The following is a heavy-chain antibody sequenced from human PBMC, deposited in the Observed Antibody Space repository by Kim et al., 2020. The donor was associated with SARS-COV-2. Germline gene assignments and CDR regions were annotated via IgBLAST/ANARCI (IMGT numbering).Heavy chain of an antibody. J-gene: IGHJ6*02. CDR2: IYPGDSDT. CDR3: ARQRAAVEKDYYGMDV. D-gene: IGHD6-25*01. Sequence: GESLKISCKGSGYSFTSYWIGWVRQMPGKGLEWMGIIYPGDSDTRYSPSFQGQVTISADKSISTAYLQWSSLKASDTAMYYCARQRAAVEKDYYGMDVWGQGTTVTVSS. CDR1: GYSFTSYW. V-gene: IGHV5-51*01.